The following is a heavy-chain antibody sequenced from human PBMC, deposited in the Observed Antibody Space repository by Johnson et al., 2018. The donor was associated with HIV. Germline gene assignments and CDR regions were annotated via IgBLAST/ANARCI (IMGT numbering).Heavy chain of an antibody. CDR3: ARDGAADNAFDI. Sequence: VQLVESGGGVVRPGRSLRLSCAASGFIFSNYPMHWVRQAPGKGLEWVAVISFDGSDKYYAASVKGRFTISRDSSKNTLYLQMNSLRAEDTAVYYCARDGAADNAFDIWGQGTMVTVSS. CDR2: ISFDGSDK. J-gene: IGHJ3*02. D-gene: IGHD3-16*01. V-gene: IGHV3-30*04. CDR1: GFIFSNYP.